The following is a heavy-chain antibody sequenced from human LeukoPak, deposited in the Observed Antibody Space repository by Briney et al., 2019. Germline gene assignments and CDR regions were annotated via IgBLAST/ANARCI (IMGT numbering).Heavy chain of an antibody. D-gene: IGHD3-22*01. Sequence: GASVKVSCKASGYTFTSYYMHWVRQAPGQGLEWMGIINPSGGSTSYAQKFQGTVTMTRDTSTSTVYMELSSLRSEDTAVYYCARDPLGYYDSWDAFDIWGQGTMVTVSS. CDR2: INPSGGST. CDR1: GYTFTSYY. J-gene: IGHJ3*02. CDR3: ARDPLGYYDSWDAFDI. V-gene: IGHV1-46*01.